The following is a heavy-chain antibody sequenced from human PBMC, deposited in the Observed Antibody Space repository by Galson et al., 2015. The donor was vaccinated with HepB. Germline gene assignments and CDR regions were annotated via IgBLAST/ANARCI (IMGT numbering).Heavy chain of an antibody. V-gene: IGHV1-18*01. CDR1: GYSFSSYG. Sequence: SVKVSCKASGYSFSSYGITWVRQAPGQGLEWMGWISGYNGNTNYAAKFQDRVTMTTDTSTSTASMELRTLRSDDTAVYYCARYDSSGYPYYYYGMDVWGQGTAVTVSS. D-gene: IGHD3-22*01. J-gene: IGHJ6*02. CDR2: ISGYNGNT. CDR3: ARYDSSGYPYYYYGMDV.